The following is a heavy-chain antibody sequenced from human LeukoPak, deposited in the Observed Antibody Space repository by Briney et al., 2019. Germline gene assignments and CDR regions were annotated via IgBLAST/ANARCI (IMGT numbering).Heavy chain of an antibody. D-gene: IGHD2-15*01. Sequence: ASVKVSCKASGGTFSSYAISWVQQAPGKGLEWMGLVDPEDGETIYAEKFQGRVTITADTSTDTAYMELSSLRSEDTAVYYCATVNCSGGSCQDNDAFDIWGQGTMVTVSS. CDR2: VDPEDGET. J-gene: IGHJ3*02. CDR1: GGTFSSYA. V-gene: IGHV1-69-2*01. CDR3: ATVNCSGGSCQDNDAFDI.